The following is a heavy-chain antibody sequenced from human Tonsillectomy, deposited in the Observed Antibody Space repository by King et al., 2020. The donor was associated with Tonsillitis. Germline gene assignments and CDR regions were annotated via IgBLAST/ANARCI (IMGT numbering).Heavy chain of an antibody. J-gene: IGHJ4*02. V-gene: IGHV4-34*01. D-gene: IGHD4-17*01. Sequence: VQLQQWGAGLLKPSETLSLTCAVYGGSFSGYYWSWIHQPPGKGLGWIGEINHSGSTNYNPSLKSRVTISVDTSENQFSLKLTSVTAADTAVYYCARGPDGDYVGYWGQGTLVTVSS. CDR2: INHSGST. CDR3: ARGPDGDYVGY. CDR1: GGSFSGYY.